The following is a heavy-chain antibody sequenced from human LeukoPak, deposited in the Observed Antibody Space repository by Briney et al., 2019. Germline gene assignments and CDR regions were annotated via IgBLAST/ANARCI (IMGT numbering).Heavy chain of an antibody. V-gene: IGHV5-51*01. Sequence: GESLKISCMGSGYSFSNYWIGWVRQMPGKGLEWMGIIYPDESNTRYSPSFQGQDTISADKSISTAYLQWSSLKASDTAIYYCARHEVTAAAGTEFDSWGQGTLVTVSS. CDR1: GYSFSNYW. CDR2: IYPDESNT. D-gene: IGHD6-13*01. J-gene: IGHJ4*02. CDR3: ARHEVTAAAGTEFDS.